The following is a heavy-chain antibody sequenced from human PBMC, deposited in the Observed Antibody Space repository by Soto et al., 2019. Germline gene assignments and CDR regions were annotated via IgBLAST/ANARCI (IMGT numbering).Heavy chain of an antibody. J-gene: IGHJ5*02. CDR3: ARVPGP. CDR2: IYHSGSA. V-gene: IGHV4-30-2*01. Sequence: QLQLQESCSGLVKPSQTLSLTCAVSACFISSGGYSWSWFPQPPGKGLEWIGYIYHSGSAYYNPFLMGRLTISVDRSTYQFSLKLSSVTSADTAVYYCARVPGPWGQGTLVSVSS. CDR1: ACFISSGGYS.